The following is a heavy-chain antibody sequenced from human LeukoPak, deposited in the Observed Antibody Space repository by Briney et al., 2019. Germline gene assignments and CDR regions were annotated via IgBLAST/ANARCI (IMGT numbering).Heavy chain of an antibody. D-gene: IGHD3-10*01. CDR1: GGSISSGGYY. V-gene: IGHV4-31*03. Sequence: SETLSLTCTVSGGSISSGGYYWSWIRQHPGKGLEWIGYIYYSGSTYYNPSLKSRVTISVDTSKNQFSLKLSSVTAADTAVYYCATQYYYGSGSGDYWGQGTLVTVSS. CDR3: ATQYYYGSGSGDY. J-gene: IGHJ4*02. CDR2: IYYSGST.